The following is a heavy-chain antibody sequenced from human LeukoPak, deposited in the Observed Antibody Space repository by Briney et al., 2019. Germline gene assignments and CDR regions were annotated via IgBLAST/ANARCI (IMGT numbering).Heavy chain of an antibody. CDR3: ARVEGSSWYPDYYYGMDV. Sequence: SGGSLRLSCAASGFTFSSYWMSWVRQAPGKGLEWVANIKQDGSEKYYVDSVKGRFTISRDNAKNSLYLQMNSLRAEDTAVYYCARVEGSSWYPDYYYGMDVWGQGTLVTVSS. J-gene: IGHJ6*02. D-gene: IGHD6-13*01. CDR2: IKQDGSEK. V-gene: IGHV3-7*01. CDR1: GFTFSSYW.